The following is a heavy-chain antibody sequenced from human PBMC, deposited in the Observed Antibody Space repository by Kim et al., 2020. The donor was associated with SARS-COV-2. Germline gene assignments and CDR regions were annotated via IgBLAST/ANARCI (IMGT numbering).Heavy chain of an antibody. Sequence: GGSLRLSCAASGSTFSTYGMHWVRQAPGKGLEWVATMRYDGSNKYYPDSVKGRFTVSRDNTKNTLYLQVNNLRAEDTAVYYCARGYCGTSTCYTVGTYFDYWGRGTLVTVSS. CDR2: MRYDGSNK. CDR3: ARGYCGTSTCYTVGTYFDY. V-gene: IGHV3-33*01. D-gene: IGHD2-2*02. J-gene: IGHJ4*02. CDR1: GSTFSTYG.